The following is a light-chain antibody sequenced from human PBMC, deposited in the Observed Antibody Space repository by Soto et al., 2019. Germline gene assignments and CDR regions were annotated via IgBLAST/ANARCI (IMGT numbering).Light chain of an antibody. V-gene: IGKV3-20*01. CDR3: QHYDRAPMWT. J-gene: IGKJ1*01. Sequence: VSTQSPGTLSLSPGERATLSCRASQSVSSSYLAWYQQKPGQAPRLLIYGASSRATGIPDRFSGSGSGTDFTLTISRLDPEDFAVYYCQHYDRAPMWTFGQGTKVDIK. CDR2: GAS. CDR1: QSVSSSY.